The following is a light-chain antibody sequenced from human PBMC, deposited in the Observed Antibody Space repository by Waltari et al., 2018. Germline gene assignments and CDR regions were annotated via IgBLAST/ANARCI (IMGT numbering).Light chain of an antibody. Sequence: DIVMTQSPDSLAVSLGERATINFKASQSVLYSSNNKNYLAWYQQKPGQPPKLLIYWASTRESGVPDRFSSSGSGTDFTLTISSLQAEDVAVYYCQQYYSTLLTFGGGTKVEIK. J-gene: IGKJ4*01. V-gene: IGKV4-1*01. CDR1: QSVLYSSNNKNY. CDR2: WAS. CDR3: QQYYSTLLT.